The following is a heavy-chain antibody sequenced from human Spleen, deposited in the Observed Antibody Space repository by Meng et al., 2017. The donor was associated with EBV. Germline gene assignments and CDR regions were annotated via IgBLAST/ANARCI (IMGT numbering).Heavy chain of an antibody. Sequence: EVPLLGHGGGLVKRGGSLRLSCQASAFTFSTYAMVWVRQAPGKGLEWVSSITSSGGTTYYADSVRGRFTISRDNSKITLFLQMNSLRVEDTAVYYCATLVGATETFDYWGQGTLVTVSS. J-gene: IGHJ4*01. CDR3: ATLVGATETFDY. V-gene: IGHV3-23*01. CDR1: AFTFSTYA. CDR2: ITSSGGTT. D-gene: IGHD1-26*01.